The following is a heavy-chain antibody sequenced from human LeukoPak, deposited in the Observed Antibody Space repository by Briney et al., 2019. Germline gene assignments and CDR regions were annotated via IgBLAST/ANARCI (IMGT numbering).Heavy chain of an antibody. V-gene: IGHV4-59*01. CDR2: IYYSGST. Sequence: SETLSFTCTVSGGSISSYYWSWIRQPPGKGLEWIGYIYYSGSTKYNPALKSRVTISIDSSNSSKNYFSLKLNSVTAADTAVYFCARGTVTMDYWGRGTLVTVSS. CDR1: GGSISSYY. D-gene: IGHD4-17*01. CDR3: ARGTVTMDY. J-gene: IGHJ4*02.